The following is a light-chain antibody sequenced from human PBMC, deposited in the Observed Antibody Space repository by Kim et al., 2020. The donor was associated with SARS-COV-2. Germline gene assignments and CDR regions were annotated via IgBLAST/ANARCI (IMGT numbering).Light chain of an antibody. J-gene: IGLJ2*01. CDR1: SSDVGDYDY. CDR2: DVS. Sequence: QSVAISCTGTSSDVGDYDYVSWYQQHPGKAPKLIIYDVSKRPSGVPDRFSGSKSGNTASLTISGLQAEDEADYYCCSYAGYYTLLFGGGTKVTVL. CDR3: CSYAGYYTLL. V-gene: IGLV2-11*01.